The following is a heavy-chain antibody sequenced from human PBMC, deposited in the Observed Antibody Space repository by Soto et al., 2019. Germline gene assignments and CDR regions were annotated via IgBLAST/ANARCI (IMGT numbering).Heavy chain of an antibody. CDR3: ARERRCISTSCYGDFDY. Sequence: SETLSLTCTVSGGSISSYYWSWIRQPPGKGLEWIGYIYYSGSTNYNPSLKSRVTISVDTSKNQFSLKLSSVTAADTAVYYCARERRCISTSCYGDFDYWGQGTLVTVS. D-gene: IGHD2-2*01. CDR1: GGSISSYY. V-gene: IGHV4-59*01. CDR2: IYYSGST. J-gene: IGHJ4*02.